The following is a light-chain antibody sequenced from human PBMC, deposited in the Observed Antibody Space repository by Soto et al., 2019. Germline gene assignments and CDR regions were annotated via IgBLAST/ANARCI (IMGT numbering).Light chain of an antibody. V-gene: IGKV1-33*01. CDR2: DAS. J-gene: IGKJ4*01. Sequence: DIQMTQSPSSLSASVGDRDTITCQASQDISNYLNWYQQKPGKAPKLLIYDASNLETGVPSRFSGSGSGTDFTFTISSLQPEDIATYYCQQYDNLLHFGGGTKVEIK. CDR1: QDISNY. CDR3: QQYDNLLH.